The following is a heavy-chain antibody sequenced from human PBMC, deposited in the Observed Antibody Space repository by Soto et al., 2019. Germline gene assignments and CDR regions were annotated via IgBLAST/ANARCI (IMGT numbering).Heavy chain of an antibody. CDR1: GFTFSGSA. CDR2: IRSKANSDAT. D-gene: IGHD2-15*01. J-gene: IGHJ3*02. Sequence: GGSLRLSCAASGFTFSGSAIHWVRQASGKGLEWLGRIRSKANSDATAYGASVKGRFTISRDDSKNTAYLQMNSLKTEDTAVYYCVRYCSGGSCPDAFDIWGQGTMVTVSS. CDR3: VRYCSGGSCPDAFDI. V-gene: IGHV3-73*01.